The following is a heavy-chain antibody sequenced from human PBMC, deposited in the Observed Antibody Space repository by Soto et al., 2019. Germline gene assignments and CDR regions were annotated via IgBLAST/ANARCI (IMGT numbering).Heavy chain of an antibody. J-gene: IGHJ5*02. V-gene: IGHV1-69*01. Sequence: QVQLVQSGAEVKKPGSSVEVSCKASADTFNSYSLSWLRQAPGQRLGWVGGITPVFGTADYAQSFEDRLTITADDSTSTVSMERSSLRPDDTAVYYCARSLEGTTVTNWFDPWGQAALVTVSS. CDR2: ITPVFGTA. D-gene: IGHD4-17*01. CDR1: ADTFNSYS. CDR3: ARSLEGTTVTNWFDP.